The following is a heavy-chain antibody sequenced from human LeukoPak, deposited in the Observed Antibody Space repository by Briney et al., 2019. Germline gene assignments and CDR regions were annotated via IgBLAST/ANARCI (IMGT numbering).Heavy chain of an antibody. CDR3: TRLLPTSNHFFES. J-gene: IGHJ4*02. V-gene: IGHV3-53*01. Sequence: GGSLRLSCAASGLTVSYDYMSWVRQAPGKGLEWVSVIYAGGSAYYADSVRGRFTISRDNSENTLYLQMNSLRAEDTAVYYCTRLLPTSNHFFESWGQGTLVTVSS. D-gene: IGHD2-8*01. CDR1: GLTVSYDY. CDR2: IYAGGSA.